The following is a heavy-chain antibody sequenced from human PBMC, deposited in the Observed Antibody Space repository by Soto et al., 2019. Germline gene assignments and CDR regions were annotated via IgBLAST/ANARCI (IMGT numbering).Heavy chain of an antibody. CDR3: ARTRGYCSGGSCYPLDY. V-gene: IGHV1-3*04. D-gene: IGHD2-15*01. J-gene: IGHJ4*02. CDR1: GYRFTAYD. Sequence: QVQVVQSGGEVKKPGATANVSCKASGYRFTAYDMHWVRQAPGQRLEWLGWINTATGDTKYSPSFQGRVTLTRDTSATTAYMELSGLRLEDTAVYYCARTRGYCSGGSCYPLDYWGQGTLVTVSS. CDR2: INTATGDT.